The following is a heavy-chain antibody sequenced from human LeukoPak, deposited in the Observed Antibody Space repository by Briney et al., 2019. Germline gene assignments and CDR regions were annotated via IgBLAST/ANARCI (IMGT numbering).Heavy chain of an antibody. D-gene: IGHD3-16*02. V-gene: IGHV1-3*03. CDR2: INAGNGNT. Sequence: GASVKVSCKASGYTFTSYAMHWVRQAPGQRLEWMGWINAGNGNTKYSQELQGRVTITRDTSASTAYMKLSSLRSEDMAVYYCARGVYDYVWGSYRRGSSLPDWFDPWGQGTLVTVSS. CDR1: GYTFTSYA. CDR3: ARGVYDYVWGSYRRGSSLPDWFDP. J-gene: IGHJ5*02.